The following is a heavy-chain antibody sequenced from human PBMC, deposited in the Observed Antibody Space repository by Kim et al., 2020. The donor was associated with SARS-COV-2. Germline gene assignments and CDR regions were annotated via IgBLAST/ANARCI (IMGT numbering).Heavy chain of an antibody. Sequence: YYADSVKGRFTISRDNSKNTLYLQMNSLRAEDTAVYYCAKGDSSGYFVYWGQGTLVTVSS. J-gene: IGHJ4*02. D-gene: IGHD3-22*01. CDR3: AKGDSSGYFVY. V-gene: IGHV3-33*06.